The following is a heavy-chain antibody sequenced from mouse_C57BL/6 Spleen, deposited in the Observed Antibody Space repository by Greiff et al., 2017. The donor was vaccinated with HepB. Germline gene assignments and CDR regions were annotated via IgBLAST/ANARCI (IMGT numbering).Heavy chain of an antibody. V-gene: IGHV5-9*01. CDR2: ISGGGGNT. D-gene: IGHD1-1*01. CDR1: GFTFSSYT. J-gene: IGHJ3*01. CDR3: ARLVDYGSSTAWFAY. Sequence: EVQVVESGGGLVKPGGSLKLSCAASGFTFSSYTMSWVRQTPEKRLEWVATISGGGGNTYYPDSVKGRFTISRDNAKNTLYLQMSSLRSEDTALYYCARLVDYGSSTAWFAYWGQGTLVTVSA.